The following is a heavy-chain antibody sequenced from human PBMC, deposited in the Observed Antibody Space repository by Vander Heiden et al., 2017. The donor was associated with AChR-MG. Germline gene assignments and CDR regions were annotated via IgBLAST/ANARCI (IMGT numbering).Heavy chain of an antibody. CDR3: AKGGGKAVADY. CDR1: GFTFSTHA. Sequence: EVQLLESGGDLVQPGGSLRLSCAASGFTFSTHAMGWVRQAPGKGLEWVSAISGSGGSTYYVDSVKGRFTISRDNSKNTLYLQMNSLRAEDTAVYYCAKGGGKAVADYWGQGTLVTVSS. CDR2: ISGSGGST. D-gene: IGHD6-19*01. V-gene: IGHV3-23*01. J-gene: IGHJ4*02.